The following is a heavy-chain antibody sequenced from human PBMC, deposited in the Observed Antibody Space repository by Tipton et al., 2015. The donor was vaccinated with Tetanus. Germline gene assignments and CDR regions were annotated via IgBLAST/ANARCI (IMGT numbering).Heavy chain of an antibody. Sequence: SLRLSCVASGFIVSSHYMSWVRQAPGKGLEWVSVMYSGGGTYYADSVKGRFSISRDNAKNTLYLQMNSLRVEDTAVYYCVRDGGSSGWLAYWGQGTLVTVSS. CDR2: MYSGGGT. CDR3: VRDGGSSGWLAY. J-gene: IGHJ4*02. D-gene: IGHD6-19*01. CDR1: GFIVSSHY. V-gene: IGHV3-53*01.